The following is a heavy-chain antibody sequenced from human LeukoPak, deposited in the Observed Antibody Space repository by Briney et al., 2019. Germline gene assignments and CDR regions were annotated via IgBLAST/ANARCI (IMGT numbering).Heavy chain of an antibody. Sequence: GASVKVSCKASGYTFTNYGITWVRQAPGQGLEWMGGIIPIFGTANYAQKFQGRVTITADESTSTAYMELSSLRSEDTAVYYCARGGPRPGSFDYWGQGTLVTVSS. CDR1: GYTFTNYG. V-gene: IGHV1-69*13. J-gene: IGHJ4*02. CDR2: IIPIFGTA. CDR3: ARGGPRPGSFDY. D-gene: IGHD2-15*01.